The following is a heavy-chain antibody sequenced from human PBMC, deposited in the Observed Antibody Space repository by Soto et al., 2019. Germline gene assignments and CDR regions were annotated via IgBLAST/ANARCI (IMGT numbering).Heavy chain of an antibody. V-gene: IGHV4-34*01. Sequence: QVQLQQWGAGLLKPSETLSLTCAVYGGSFGGYYWSWIRQPPGKGLEWIGEINHSGSTNYNPSLKSRVTISVDTSKNQFSLKLSSVTAADTAVYYCARGRKEVLGYCSSTSCYVLDYWGQGTLVTVSS. CDR1: GGSFGGYY. J-gene: IGHJ4*02. CDR3: ARGRKEVLGYCSSTSCYVLDY. CDR2: INHSGST. D-gene: IGHD2-2*01.